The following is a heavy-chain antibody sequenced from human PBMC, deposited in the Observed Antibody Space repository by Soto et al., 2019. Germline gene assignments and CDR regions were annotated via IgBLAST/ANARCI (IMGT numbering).Heavy chain of an antibody. Sequence: QVQLVQSGPEVKKPRSSLNVSCKAPGTTFSSYAISWVRHAPGQGLEWMGGIIPIFGTVNYAQKFQGRVTIIADESTNTAFLELSSLRSEDTAVYYCAREGLLSGFFSPRFDYWGQGTLVTVSS. CDR2: IIPIFGTV. CDR3: AREGLLSGFFSPRFDY. D-gene: IGHD3-3*01. CDR1: GTTFSSYA. J-gene: IGHJ4*02. V-gene: IGHV1-69*01.